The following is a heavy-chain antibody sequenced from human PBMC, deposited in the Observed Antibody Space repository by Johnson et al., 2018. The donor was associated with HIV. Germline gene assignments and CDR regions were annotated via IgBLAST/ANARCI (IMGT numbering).Heavy chain of an antibody. Sequence: QVQLVESGGGVVQPGRSLRLSCAASGFTFSSYAMHWVRQAPGKGLEWVAFISYNEDKKYYADSVKGRFTISRDNSKNTLYLQMNSLRAEDTAVHYCARDFGGYYDSSGYYYEWCDAFDIWGQGTMVTVSS. CDR2: ISYNEDKK. D-gene: IGHD3-22*01. CDR3: ARDFGGYYDSSGYYYEWCDAFDI. V-gene: IGHV3-30*04. CDR1: GFTFSSYA. J-gene: IGHJ3*02.